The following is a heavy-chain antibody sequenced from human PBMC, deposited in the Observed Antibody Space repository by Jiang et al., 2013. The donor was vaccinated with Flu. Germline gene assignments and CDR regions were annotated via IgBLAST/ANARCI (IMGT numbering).Heavy chain of an antibody. Sequence: LKKPGASMKVSCKASGYTFTSYAMNWVRQAPGQGLEWMGWINTNTGNPTYAQGFTGRFVFSLDTSVSTAYLQISSLKAEDTAVYYCARPLGYCSSTSCYADAFDIWGQGTMVTVSS. CDR1: GYTFTSYA. V-gene: IGHV7-4-1*02. D-gene: IGHD2-2*01. CDR2: INTNTGNP. J-gene: IGHJ3*02. CDR3: ARPLGYCSSTSCYADAFDI.